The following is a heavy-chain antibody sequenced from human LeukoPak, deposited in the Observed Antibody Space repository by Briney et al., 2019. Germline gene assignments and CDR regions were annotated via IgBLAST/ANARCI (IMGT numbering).Heavy chain of an antibody. CDR2: ISYDGSNI. Sequence: GGSLRLSCAASGFTFSSYAMHWVRQAPGKGLEWVAVISYDGSNIHYADSVKGRFTISRDNSKNTLYLQMNSLRAEDTAVYYCARRNSVLDYWGQGTLVTVSS. J-gene: IGHJ4*02. D-gene: IGHD1-7*01. V-gene: IGHV3-30*01. CDR3: ARRNSVLDY. CDR1: GFTFSSYA.